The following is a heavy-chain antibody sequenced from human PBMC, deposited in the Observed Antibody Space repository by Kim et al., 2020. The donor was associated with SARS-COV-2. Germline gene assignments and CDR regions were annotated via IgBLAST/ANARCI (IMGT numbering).Heavy chain of an antibody. V-gene: IGHV4-39*01. J-gene: IGHJ5*02. CDR1: DGSISSSTYF. D-gene: IGHD3-3*01. CDR2: IYYSGRT. CDR3: ARQSMEWLSIQYHNWFDP. Sequence: SETLSLTCIVSDGSISSSTYFWGWIRQPPGKGLEWIGSIYYSGRTYYNPSLKSRVTISVDTSKNQFSLKLSPVTATDTAVHYCARQSMEWLSIQYHNWFDPWGQGTLVTVSS.